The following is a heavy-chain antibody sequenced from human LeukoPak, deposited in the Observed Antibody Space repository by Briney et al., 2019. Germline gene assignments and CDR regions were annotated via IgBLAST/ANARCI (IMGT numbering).Heavy chain of an antibody. CDR1: GFTFSSYA. J-gene: IGHJ6*03. CDR3: ARDRRPDENSSGWYYYYYYMDV. V-gene: IGHV3-30*04. Sequence: GGSLRLSCAASGFTFSSYAMHWVRQAPGKGLEWVAVISYDGSNKYYADSVKGRFTISRDNSKNTLYLQMNSLRAEDTAVYYCARDRRPDENSSGWYYYYYYMDVWGKGTTVTISS. CDR2: ISYDGSNK. D-gene: IGHD6-19*01.